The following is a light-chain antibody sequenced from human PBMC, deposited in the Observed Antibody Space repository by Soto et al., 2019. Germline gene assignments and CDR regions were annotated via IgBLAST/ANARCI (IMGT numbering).Light chain of an antibody. CDR1: QNVDSN. V-gene: IGKV3-15*01. J-gene: IGKJ1*01. CDR2: GAS. CDR3: QQYNNWPQT. Sequence: EIVWTQSPGTMTLSPGERATLSCRASQNVDSNYLAWYQQKPGQAPRIIIYGASTRATGIPARFSGSGSGTEFTLTIISLQSEDFAVYYCQQYNNWPQTFGQGTKVDI.